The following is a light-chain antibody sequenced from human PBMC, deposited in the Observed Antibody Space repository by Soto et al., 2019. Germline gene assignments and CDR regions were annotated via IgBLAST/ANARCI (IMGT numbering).Light chain of an antibody. V-gene: IGKV1-5*01. CDR1: QSVNNY. CDR2: DAS. J-gene: IGKJ2*01. Sequence: DIQMTQSPSTLSASVGERVTISCRASQSVNNYLAWYQQKPGKAPKLLIYDASGLKSGVPPRFSGSGSGTEFTLTISSLQPDDFATYYCQQYNSYPYTFGQGTKLEIK. CDR3: QQYNSYPYT.